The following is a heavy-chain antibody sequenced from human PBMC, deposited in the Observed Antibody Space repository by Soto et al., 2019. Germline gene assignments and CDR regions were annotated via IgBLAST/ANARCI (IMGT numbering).Heavy chain of an antibody. Sequence: EVQLLESGGGLVQPGGSLRLSCAASGFTYSSYAMYWVRHAPGKGLEWVSAISGSGDTTYYAASVKGRFTISRDNSKNTLYLDLHSRRAEDTAVYYCAKLSGGSCYDVADYWGQGTLVTVSS. J-gene: IGHJ4*02. CDR3: AKLSGGSCYDVADY. CDR2: ISGSGDTT. V-gene: IGHV3-23*01. CDR1: GFTYSSYA. D-gene: IGHD2-15*01.